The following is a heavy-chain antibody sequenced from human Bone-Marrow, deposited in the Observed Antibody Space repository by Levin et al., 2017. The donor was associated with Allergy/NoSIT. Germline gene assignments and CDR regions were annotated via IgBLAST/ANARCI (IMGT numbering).Heavy chain of an antibody. CDR1: GLSFSSAW. V-gene: IGHV3-15*01. CDR2: IKSKFDGGTA. CDR3: SADMPNANNQYAPVDY. Sequence: PGGSLRLSCTASGLSFSSAWMIWVRQAPGKGLEWVGRIKSKFDGGTADYAAPVKGRFTTSRDDSENTVYLQMNSLKTEDTAVYYCSADMPNANNQYAPVDYWGQGTLVTVSS. J-gene: IGHJ4*02. D-gene: IGHD1-14*01.